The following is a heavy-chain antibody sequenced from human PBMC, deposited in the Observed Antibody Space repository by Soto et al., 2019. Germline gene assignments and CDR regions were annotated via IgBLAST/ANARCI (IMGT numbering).Heavy chain of an antibody. Sequence: QVHLVQSGAEVKKPGASVKVSCKGSGYAFTTYGITWVRQAPGQGLEWMGRISAHNGNTNYAQKLQGRVTVTRATSTSTAYMELRSLRSDDTAVYYCARGRYGDYWGQGALVTVSS. CDR2: ISAHNGNT. CDR3: ARGRYGDY. D-gene: IGHD1-1*01. J-gene: IGHJ4*02. CDR1: GYAFTTYG. V-gene: IGHV1-18*01.